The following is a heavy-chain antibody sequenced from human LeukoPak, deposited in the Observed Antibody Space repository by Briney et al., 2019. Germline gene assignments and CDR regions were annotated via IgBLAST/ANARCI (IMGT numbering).Heavy chain of an antibody. Sequence: SETLSLTCAVSGYSISIGYYSGWIRQPPGKGLEWIGSIYHSGSTYYNPSLKSRVTISVDTSKNQFSLKLSSVTAADTAVYYCARVQSAAAGGFDYWGQGTLVTVSS. CDR1: GYSISIGYY. CDR2: IYHSGST. D-gene: IGHD6-13*01. CDR3: ARVQSAAAGGFDY. J-gene: IGHJ4*02. V-gene: IGHV4-38-2*01.